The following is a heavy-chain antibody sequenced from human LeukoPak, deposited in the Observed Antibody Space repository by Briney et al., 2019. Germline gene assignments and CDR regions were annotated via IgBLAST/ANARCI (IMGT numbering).Heavy chain of an antibody. CDR1: GGSFSGYY. D-gene: IGHD2-2*02. J-gene: IGHJ3*02. Sequence: SETLSLTCAVYGGSFSGYYWSWIRQPPGKGLEWIGEINHSGSTNYNPSLKSRVTISVDTSKNQFSLKLSSVTAADTAVYYCARRGVVVPAAIRALVAFDIWGQGTMVTVSS. CDR3: ARRGVVVPAAIRALVAFDI. V-gene: IGHV4-34*01. CDR2: INHSGST.